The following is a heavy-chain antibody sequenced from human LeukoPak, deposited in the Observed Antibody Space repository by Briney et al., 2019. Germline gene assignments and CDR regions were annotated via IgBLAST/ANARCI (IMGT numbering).Heavy chain of an antibody. D-gene: IGHD4/OR15-4a*01. CDR3: ARGSSYGASGYPYFDH. Sequence: SETLPLTCAVYGGSINGYYWSWIRQSPGTGLEWLGEIDHRGATKYNASLESRVTISLDTPFNQFSLELTSVTAADTAIYYCARGSSYGASGYPYFDHWGQGTLVPVS. CDR2: IDHRGAT. CDR1: GGSINGYY. J-gene: IGHJ4*02. V-gene: IGHV4-34*01.